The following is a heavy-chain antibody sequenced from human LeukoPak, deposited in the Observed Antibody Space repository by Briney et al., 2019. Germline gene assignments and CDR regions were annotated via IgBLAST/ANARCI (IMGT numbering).Heavy chain of an antibody. D-gene: IGHD3-3*01. CDR3: ARESPYYDFWSGYLSY. CDR2: INHSGST. Sequence: SETLSLTCAVYGGSFSGYYWSWIRQPPGNGLEWIGEINHSGSTNYNPSLKSRVTISVDTSKNQFSLKLSSVTAADTAVYYCARESPYYDFWSGYLSYWGQGTLVTVSS. V-gene: IGHV4-34*01. CDR1: GGSFSGYY. J-gene: IGHJ4*02.